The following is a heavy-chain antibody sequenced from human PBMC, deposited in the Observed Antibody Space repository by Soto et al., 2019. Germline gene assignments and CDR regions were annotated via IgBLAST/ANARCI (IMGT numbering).Heavy chain of an antibody. V-gene: IGHV4-59*07. CDR2: IYYSGST. J-gene: IGHJ4*02. Sequence: PTDTLSLTCIVSGDSISSYYWSWVRQPPGKGLEWIGYIYYSGSTNYNPSLKSRVTISVDTSKNQFSLKLNSVTAADTAVYYCATSPLGDTAMVLWGQGTLVTVSS. D-gene: IGHD5-18*01. CDR3: ATSPLGDTAMVL. CDR1: GDSISSYY.